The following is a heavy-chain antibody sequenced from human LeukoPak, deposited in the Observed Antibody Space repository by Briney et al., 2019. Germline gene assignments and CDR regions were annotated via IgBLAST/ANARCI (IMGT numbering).Heavy chain of an antibody. Sequence: PGGSLRLSCAASGFTFSSYWMSWVRQAPGKGLEWVANIKQDGSEKYYVDSVKGRFTISRDNAKNSLYLQMNSLRAEDTAVYYCARAVSGDDDAFDILGQGTMVTVSS. D-gene: IGHD4-17*01. CDR1: GFTFSSYW. V-gene: IGHV3-7*01. CDR2: IKQDGSEK. J-gene: IGHJ3*02. CDR3: ARAVSGDDDAFDI.